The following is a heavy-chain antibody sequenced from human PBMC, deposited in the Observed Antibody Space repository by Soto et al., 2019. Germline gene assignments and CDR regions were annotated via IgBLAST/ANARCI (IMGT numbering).Heavy chain of an antibody. Sequence: QVQLVQSGAEVKKPGSSVKVSCKASGGTFSSYAISWVRQAPGQGLEWMGGIIPIVGTATYAQKFQGRVTITADKSTSTAYMELSSLRSEDTAVYYCARAFGRGVILAGYYGMDVWGQGTTVTVSS. D-gene: IGHD3-16*02. V-gene: IGHV1-69*06. CDR3: ARAFGRGVILAGYYGMDV. CDR1: GGTFSSYA. J-gene: IGHJ6*02. CDR2: IIPIVGTA.